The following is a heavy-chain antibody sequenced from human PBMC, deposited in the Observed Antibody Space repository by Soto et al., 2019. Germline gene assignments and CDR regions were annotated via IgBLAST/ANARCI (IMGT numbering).Heavy chain of an antibody. CDR2: ISHSGHS. V-gene: IGHV4-4*02. Sequence: QVHLQESGPGLVKPSETLSLICNVSSGSIRSDDWWTWVRQSPGKGLEWIGEISHSGHSNYNPSFKSRLKLSIDKSRNHFSLNLNSVTAADPATYYCARGHKAPAGHPTMIIVVALDFWGQGAVVTVSS. CDR3: ARGHKAPAGHPTMIIVVALDF. CDR1: SGSIRSDDW. D-gene: IGHD3-22*01. J-gene: IGHJ4*02.